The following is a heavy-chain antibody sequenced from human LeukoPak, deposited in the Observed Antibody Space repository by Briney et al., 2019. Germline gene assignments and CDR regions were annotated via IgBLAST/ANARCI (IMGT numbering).Heavy chain of an antibody. Sequence: GGSLRLSCAASGFSLRSSWMHWVRQAPGKGLVCVSRISGDWSTTRYTDSVKGRFTISRENAQNTLFMQMESLRAEDTAVYYCARDDYNRYWGQGTLVTVSS. CDR1: GFSLRSSW. J-gene: IGHJ4*02. CDR3: ARDDYNRY. V-gene: IGHV3-74*01. CDR2: ISGDWSTT. D-gene: IGHD4-11*01.